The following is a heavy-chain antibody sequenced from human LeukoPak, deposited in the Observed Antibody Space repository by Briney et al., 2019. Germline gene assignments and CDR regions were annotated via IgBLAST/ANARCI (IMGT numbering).Heavy chain of an antibody. D-gene: IGHD2-2*01. CDR2: INHSGST. CDR3: ARGLIVVVPAAQVDYYYYYGMDA. V-gene: IGHV4-34*01. CDR1: GGSFSGYY. J-gene: IGHJ6*02. Sequence: SETLSLTCAVYGGSFSGYYWSWIRQPPGKGLEWIGEINHSGSTNYNPSLKSRVTISVDTSKNQFSLKLSSVTAADTAVYYCARGLIVVVPAAQVDYYYYYGMDAWGQGTTVTVSS.